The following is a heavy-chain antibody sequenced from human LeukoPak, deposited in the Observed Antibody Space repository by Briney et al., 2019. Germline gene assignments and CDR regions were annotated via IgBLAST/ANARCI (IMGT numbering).Heavy chain of an antibody. D-gene: IGHD3-9*01. CDR3: ARSYYDILTGYLWDHNYYFDY. Sequence: PGGSLRLSCAASGFTFSSYAMSWVRQAPGKGLEWVANIKQDGSEKYYVDSVKGRFTISRDNAKNSLYLQMNSLRAEDTAVYYCARSYYDILTGYLWDHNYYFDYWGQGTLVTVSS. CDR1: GFTFSSYA. V-gene: IGHV3-7*01. CDR2: IKQDGSEK. J-gene: IGHJ4*02.